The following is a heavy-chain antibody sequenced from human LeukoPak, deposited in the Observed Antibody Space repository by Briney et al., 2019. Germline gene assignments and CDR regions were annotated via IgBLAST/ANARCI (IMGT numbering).Heavy chain of an antibody. CDR1: GGSISSYY. CDR3: ARARGDTIFP. V-gene: IGHV4-59*01. CDR2: IYYSGST. Sequence: PSETLSLTCTVSGGSISSYYWSWIRQPPGKGLEWIGYIYYSGSTNYNPSLKSRVTISVDTSKNQFSLKLSSVTAADTAVYYCARARGDTIFPWGQGTLVTVSS. D-gene: IGHD3-9*01. J-gene: IGHJ5*02.